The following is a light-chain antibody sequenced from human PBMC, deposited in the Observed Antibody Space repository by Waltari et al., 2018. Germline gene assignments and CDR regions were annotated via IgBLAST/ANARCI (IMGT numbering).Light chain of an antibody. Sequence: QSVLTQPPSASETPGQRVPISCSGSNAHLGSNYLYWYQQLPGTAPKLLIYKKNQRPSGVPDRFSASKSGTSASLAIDGLRSEDEAIYYCASWDDSHYVFGPGTQVTVL. V-gene: IGLV1-47*01. J-gene: IGLJ1*01. CDR1: NAHLGSNY. CDR3: ASWDDSHYV. CDR2: KKN.